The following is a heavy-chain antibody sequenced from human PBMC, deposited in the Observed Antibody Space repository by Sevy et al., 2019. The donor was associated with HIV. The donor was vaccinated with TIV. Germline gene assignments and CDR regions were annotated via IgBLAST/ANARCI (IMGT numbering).Heavy chain of an antibody. CDR2: TYYRSKWYT. D-gene: IGHD1-20*01. J-gene: IGHJ3*02. CDR3: ARGGSAVTGTTFVLAFDI. V-gene: IGHV6-1*01. Sequence: KQSQTLSLTCAISGDSVSGHSAAWNWIRQSPSRGLEWLGRTYYRSKWYTDFSVSVKSRITINPDTSKNQFSLHLNSVTPEETAIYYCARGGSAVTGTTFVLAFDIWGQGTMVTVSS. CDR1: GDSVSGHSAA.